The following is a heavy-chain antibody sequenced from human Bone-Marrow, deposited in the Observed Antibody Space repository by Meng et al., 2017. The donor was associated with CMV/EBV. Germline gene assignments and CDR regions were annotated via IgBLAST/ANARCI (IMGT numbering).Heavy chain of an antibody. CDR3: AREGYSSSWPNWFDP. J-gene: IGHJ5*02. Sequence: GGSLRLSCAASGFTFSSYGMHWVRQAPGKGLEWVAVISYDGSNKYYADSVKGRFTISRDNSKNTLYLQMNSLRAEDTAVYYCAREGYSSSWPNWFDPWGQGTLVTVSS. CDR1: GFTFSSYG. D-gene: IGHD6-13*01. V-gene: IGHV3-30*19. CDR2: ISYDGSNK.